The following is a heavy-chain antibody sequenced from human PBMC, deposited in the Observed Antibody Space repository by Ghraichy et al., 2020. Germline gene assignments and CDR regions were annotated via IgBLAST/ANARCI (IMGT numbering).Heavy chain of an antibody. V-gene: IGHV3-21*01. CDR2: ISSSSSSYI. CDR3: ATGAYCSGGSCYSAPYYFDD. Sequence: GGSLRLSCAASGFTFSSYSMNWVRQAPGKGLEWVSSISSSSSSYIYYADSVKGRFTISRDNAKNSLYLQMNSLRAEDTAVYYCATGAYCSGGSCYSAPYYFDDWGQGTLVTVSS. J-gene: IGHJ4*02. CDR1: GFTFSSYS. D-gene: IGHD2-15*01.